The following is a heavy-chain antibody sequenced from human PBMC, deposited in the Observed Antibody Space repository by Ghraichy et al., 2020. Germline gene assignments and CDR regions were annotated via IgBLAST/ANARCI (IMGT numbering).Heavy chain of an antibody. Sequence: SETLSLTCAVYGGSFSGYYWSWIRQPPGKGLEWIGEINHSGSTNYNPSLKSRVTISVDTSKNQFSLKLSSVTAADTAVYYCARVAAAGTNPYYYYYYGMDVWGQGTTVTVSS. D-gene: IGHD6-13*01. J-gene: IGHJ6*02. CDR3: ARVAAAGTNPYYYYYYGMDV. CDR1: GGSFSGYY. CDR2: INHSGST. V-gene: IGHV4-34*01.